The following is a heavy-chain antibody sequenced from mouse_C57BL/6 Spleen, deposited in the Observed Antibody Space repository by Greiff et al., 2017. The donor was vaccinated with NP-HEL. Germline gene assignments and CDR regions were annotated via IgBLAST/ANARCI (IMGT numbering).Heavy chain of an antibody. Sequence: DVKLVESGGGLVKPGGSLKLSCAASGFTFSSYAMSWVRQTPEKRLEWVATISDGGSYTYYPDNVKGRFTISRDNAKNNLYLQMSHLKSEDTAMYYCARDSRGYFDYWGQGTTLTVSS. D-gene: IGHD6-1*01. V-gene: IGHV5-4*01. CDR1: GFTFSSYA. J-gene: IGHJ2*01. CDR3: ARDSRGYFDY. CDR2: ISDGGSYT.